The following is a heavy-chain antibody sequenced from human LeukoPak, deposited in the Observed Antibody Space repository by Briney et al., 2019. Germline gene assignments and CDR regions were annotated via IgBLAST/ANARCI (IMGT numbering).Heavy chain of an antibody. D-gene: IGHD1-1*01. J-gene: IGHJ5*02. Sequence: PSETLSLTCTASGGSISSYYWSWIRQPPGKGLEWIGYIYYSGSTNYNPSLKSRVTISVDTSKNQFSLKLSSVTAADTAVYYCARRSLEGPGLDWFDPWGQGTLVTVSS. CDR2: IYYSGST. CDR1: GGSISSYY. V-gene: IGHV4-59*01. CDR3: ARRSLEGPGLDWFDP.